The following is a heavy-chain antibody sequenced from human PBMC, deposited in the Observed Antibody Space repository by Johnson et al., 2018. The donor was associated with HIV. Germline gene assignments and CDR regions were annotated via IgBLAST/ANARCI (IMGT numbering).Heavy chain of an antibody. CDR3: ASGYSYGPDSFDI. D-gene: IGHD5-18*01. V-gene: IGHV3-30*04. CDR2: ISYDGREK. J-gene: IGHJ3*02. Sequence: QVQLVESGGGVVQPGRSLRLSCAASGFTFNTYAMHWVRQAPGTGLAWVAVISYDGREKYFGDSVRGRFTISRDNSKNTLYLQMKSLRSEETAVYYCASGYSYGPDSFDIWGQGTMVTVSS. CDR1: GFTFNTYA.